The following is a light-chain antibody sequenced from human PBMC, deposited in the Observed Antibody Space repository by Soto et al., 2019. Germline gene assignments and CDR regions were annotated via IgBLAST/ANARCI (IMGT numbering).Light chain of an antibody. CDR2: TTS. CDR3: QQYYSYPALT. J-gene: IGKJ4*01. V-gene: IGKV1-8*01. Sequence: IQMTQSPSFVSASVGDRVTITCRASQHIADYLAWYQQKPGKAPKLLIYTTSTLQSGVPSRFSGSGSGTDFTLTISGLQSEDFATYYCQQYYSYPALTFGGGTKVDIK. CDR1: QHIADY.